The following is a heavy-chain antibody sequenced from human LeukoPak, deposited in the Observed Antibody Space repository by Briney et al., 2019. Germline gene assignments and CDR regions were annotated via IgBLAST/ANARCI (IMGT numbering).Heavy chain of an antibody. J-gene: IGHJ5*02. V-gene: IGHV4-59*01. CDR2: IYYSGST. CDR1: GGSISSYH. Sequence: PSATLSLTCTVSGGSISSYHWSWIRQPPGKGLEWIGYIYYSGSTNYNPSLKSRVTISVDTSKKQFSLKVNSVTAADTAVYYCARVVAGRRFDPWGQGTLVTVSS. CDR3: ARVVAGRRFDP. D-gene: IGHD6-19*01.